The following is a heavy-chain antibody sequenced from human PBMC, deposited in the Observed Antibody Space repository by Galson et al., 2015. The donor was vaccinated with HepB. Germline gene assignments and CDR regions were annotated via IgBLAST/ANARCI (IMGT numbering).Heavy chain of an antibody. CDR1: GYTFTAYS. Sequence: SCKAFGYTFTAYSMHWVRQAPGQGLEWMAWINPKTGATNYAQRFQGRVTMTRDTSISTAYMELSRLRYDDTAVYFCARVRGLAHPRYYYYYMDVWGKGTTVTVSS. CDR3: ARVRGLAHPRYYYYYMDV. V-gene: IGHV1-2*02. CDR2: INPKTGAT. D-gene: IGHD3-9*01. J-gene: IGHJ6*03.